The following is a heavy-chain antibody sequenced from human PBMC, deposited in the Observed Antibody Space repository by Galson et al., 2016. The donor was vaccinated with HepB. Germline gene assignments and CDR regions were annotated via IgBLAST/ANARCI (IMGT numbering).Heavy chain of an antibody. V-gene: IGHV3-11*01. D-gene: IGHD2-8*01. Sequence: SLRLSCAASGFTLSDYHMSWIRQAPGKGLEWVSYIISSSGTIYYADSVKGRFTISRDNAKNSLHLQMNSLRAEDTAVYDCARRYCTNGVCYTGAFDIWGQGTMVTVSS. J-gene: IGHJ3*02. CDR3: ARRYCTNGVCYTGAFDI. CDR2: IISSSGTI. CDR1: GFTLSDYH.